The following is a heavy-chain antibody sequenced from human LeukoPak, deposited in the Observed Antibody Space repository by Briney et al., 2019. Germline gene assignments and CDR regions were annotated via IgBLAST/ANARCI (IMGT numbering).Heavy chain of an antibody. CDR1: GFPFSSYA. V-gene: IGHV3-23*01. Sequence: PGGSLRLSCAVSGFPFSSYAMSWVRQPAGKGLEWVSAIRGSGSSKYYADFVRGRITFSGDNSKHSMHLQMNVLTSEDTAVYYCAKCLRQCSGGSCYSVQIFFEYWGQGTLVTVSS. J-gene: IGHJ4*02. D-gene: IGHD2-15*01. CDR2: IRGSGSSK. CDR3: AKCLRQCSGGSCYSVQIFFEY.